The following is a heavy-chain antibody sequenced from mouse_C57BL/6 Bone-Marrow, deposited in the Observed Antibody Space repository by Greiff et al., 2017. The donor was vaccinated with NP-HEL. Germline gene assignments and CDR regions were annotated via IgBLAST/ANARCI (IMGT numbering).Heavy chain of an antibody. J-gene: IGHJ3*01. V-gene: IGHV1-9*01. CDR2: ILPGSGST. D-gene: IGHD2-5*01. CDR1: GYTFTGYW. Sequence: QVQLQQSGAELMKPGASVKLSCKATGYTFTGYWIEWVKQRPGHGLEWIGEILPGSGSTNYNEKFKGKATLTADTSSNTAYMQLSSLTTEDSAIDYCAKNGYYSSYVAYWGQGTLVTVSA. CDR3: AKNGYYSSYVAY.